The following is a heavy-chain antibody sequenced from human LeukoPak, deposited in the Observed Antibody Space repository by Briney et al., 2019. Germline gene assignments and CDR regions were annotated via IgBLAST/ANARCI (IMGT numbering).Heavy chain of an antibody. CDR1: GFTFSSYW. V-gene: IGHV3-74*03. D-gene: IGHD3-16*01. Sequence: SGGSLRLSCAASGFTFSSYWMHWVRRAPGKGLVWVSRITSDGRSTTYADSVKGRFAISRDNAKNTLYLQMNSLSAEDTAVYYCARSDDSDYWGQGTLVTVSS. J-gene: IGHJ4*02. CDR2: ITSDGRST. CDR3: ARSDDSDY.